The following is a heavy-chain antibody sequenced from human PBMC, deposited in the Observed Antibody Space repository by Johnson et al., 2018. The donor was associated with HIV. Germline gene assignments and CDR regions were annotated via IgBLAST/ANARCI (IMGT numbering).Heavy chain of an antibody. CDR3: SRPWGASSSPDSFDL. J-gene: IGHJ3*01. Sequence: QVQLVESGGGVVQPGRSLRLSCATSGFTFSSFGMHWVRQAPGKGLEWVTHISYDGANKYYSGSVRGRFTISRDNSRNTLNLQMDSLREDDTAVYYCSRPWGASSSPDSFDLWGQGTMVTVSS. V-gene: IGHV3-30*03. CDR2: ISYDGANK. D-gene: IGHD6-13*01. CDR1: GFTFSSFG.